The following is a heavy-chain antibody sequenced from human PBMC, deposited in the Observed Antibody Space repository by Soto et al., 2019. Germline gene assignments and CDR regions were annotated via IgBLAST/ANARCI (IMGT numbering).Heavy chain of an antibody. CDR2: IYYSGST. J-gene: IGHJ4*02. CDR1: GGSISTYY. Sequence: SETLSLTCTVSGGSISTYYWSWIRQPPGKGLEWIGYIYYSGSTNYNPSLKSRVTISVDTSKNQFSLKLSSVTAADTAVCYCVREFTSWFDYWGQGTLVTVSS. V-gene: IGHV4-59*01. CDR3: VREFTSWFDY. D-gene: IGHD2-2*01.